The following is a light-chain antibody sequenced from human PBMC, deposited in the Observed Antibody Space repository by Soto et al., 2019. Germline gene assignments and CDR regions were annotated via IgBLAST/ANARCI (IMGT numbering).Light chain of an antibody. Sequence: EIVLTQSPGTLSLSPGETATLSCRASRSVSSTFLTWYQQKPGQAPRLLIYGAFTRAAGIPDRFSGGGSGTDFTLTISRLEPEDFAVYFCQQYDNSRLTFGGGTKVEIK. V-gene: IGKV3-20*01. CDR3: QQYDNSRLT. CDR1: RSVSSTF. CDR2: GAF. J-gene: IGKJ4*01.